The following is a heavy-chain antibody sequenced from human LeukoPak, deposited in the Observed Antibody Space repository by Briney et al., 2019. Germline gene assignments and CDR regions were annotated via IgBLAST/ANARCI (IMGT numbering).Heavy chain of an antibody. J-gene: IGHJ2*01. CDR3: ARQKTPSMVRGVYWYFDL. CDR1: GFTFSSYS. V-gene: IGHV3-21*01. Sequence: GGSLRLSCAASGFTFSSYSMNWVRQAPGKGLEWVSSISSSSSYIYYADSVKGRFTISRDNAKNSLYLQMNSLRAEDTAVYYCARQKTPSMVRGVYWYFDLWGRGTLVTVSP. D-gene: IGHD3-10*01. CDR2: ISSSSSYI.